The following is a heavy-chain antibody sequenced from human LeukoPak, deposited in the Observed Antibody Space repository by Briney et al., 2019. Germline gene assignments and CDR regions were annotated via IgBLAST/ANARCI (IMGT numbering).Heavy chain of an antibody. D-gene: IGHD2-21*01. Sequence: GGSLRLSCAASGFTFYDYAMHWVRQAPGKGLEWVSLISGVGGSTYYADSVTSRFTISRDNSKNSLYLQMNSLRTEDTALYYCATAGDWWGQGTLVTISS. CDR2: ISGVGGST. J-gene: IGHJ4*02. CDR1: GFTFYDYA. CDR3: ATAGDW. V-gene: IGHV3-43*02.